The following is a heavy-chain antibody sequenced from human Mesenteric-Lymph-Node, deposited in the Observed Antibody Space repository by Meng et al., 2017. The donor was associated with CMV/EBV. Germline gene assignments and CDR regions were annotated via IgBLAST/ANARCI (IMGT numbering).Heavy chain of an antibody. CDR1: RGSVGGLH. V-gene: IGHV4-34*01. CDR2: MNDSGCT. Sequence: TVCRGSVGGLHWRWMRQPPGRGVGWIGNMNDSGCTDYNTSRKRRSTKSVDTSKKQFSLGLSSVAATDTAVYYCARKGIQLPNWYFDLWGRGTLVTVSS. CDR3: ARKGIQLPNWYFDL. J-gene: IGHJ2*01. D-gene: IGHD2-2*01.